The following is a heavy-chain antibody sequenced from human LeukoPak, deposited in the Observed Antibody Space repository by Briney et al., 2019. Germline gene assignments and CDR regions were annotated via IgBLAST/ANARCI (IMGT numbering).Heavy chain of an antibody. Sequence: PSETLSLTCTVSGGSISSYYWSWIRQPPGKGLEWIGYIYYSGSTNYNPSLKSRVTISVDTSKNQFSLKLSSVTAADTAVYYCARDGDGYDIRGQGTMVTVSS. CDR2: IYYSGST. CDR1: GGSISSYY. D-gene: IGHD5-24*01. CDR3: ARDGDGYDI. J-gene: IGHJ3*02. V-gene: IGHV4-59*01.